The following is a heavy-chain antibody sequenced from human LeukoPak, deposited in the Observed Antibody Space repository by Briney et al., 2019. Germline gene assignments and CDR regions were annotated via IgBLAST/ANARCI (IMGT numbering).Heavy chain of an antibody. D-gene: IGHD3-10*01. V-gene: IGHV4-59*01. Sequence: SETLSLTCTVSGGSISSYYWSWIRQPPGKGLEWIAYIYYSGSTNYNPSLKSRVTISLDTSKNQFSLKLSSVTAADTAVYYCAASQPKYGSGSYQFDYWGQGTLVTVSS. J-gene: IGHJ4*02. CDR3: AASQPKYGSGSYQFDY. CDR1: GGSISSYY. CDR2: IYYSGST.